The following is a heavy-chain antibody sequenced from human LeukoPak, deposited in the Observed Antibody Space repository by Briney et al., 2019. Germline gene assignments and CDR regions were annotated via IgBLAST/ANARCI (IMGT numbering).Heavy chain of an antibody. D-gene: IGHD5-24*01. V-gene: IGHV4-59*11. CDR3: ARSRDGCNSMSPADC. CDR1: GASISSHY. CDR2: IYYSGSS. Sequence: SETLSLTCSVSGASISSHYWSWIRQSPGKGLEWIGYIYYSGSSNYNPSLESRVAMSVDTSKTQFSLKLSSVTAADTAVYYCARSRDGCNSMSPADCWGQGTLVTVSS. J-gene: IGHJ4*02.